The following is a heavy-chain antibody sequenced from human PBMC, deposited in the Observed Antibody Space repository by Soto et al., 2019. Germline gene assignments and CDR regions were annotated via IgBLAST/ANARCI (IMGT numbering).Heavy chain of an antibody. V-gene: IGHV3-33*01. D-gene: IGHD6-19*01. J-gene: IGHJ4*02. CDR3: AREQIGVAGSTYDY. Sequence: QVQLVESGGGVVQPGTSLRLSCAASGFTFSTYGMHWVRQARGKGLDWVALIWYDGSRTHYAESVKGRLTISRDNSKNTLLLQMNSLRVEDTAVYYCAREQIGVAGSTYDYWGQGTLVNVSS. CDR2: IWYDGSRT. CDR1: GFTFSTYG.